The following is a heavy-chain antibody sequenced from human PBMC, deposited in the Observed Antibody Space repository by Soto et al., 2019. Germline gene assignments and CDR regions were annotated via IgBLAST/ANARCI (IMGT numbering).Heavy chain of an antibody. J-gene: IGHJ6*03. CDR2: INAGNGNT. D-gene: IGHD4-4*01. CDR1: GYTFTSYA. V-gene: IGHV1-3*01. Sequence: ASVKVSCKASGYTFTSYAMHWVRQAPGQRLEWMGWINAGNGNTKYSQKFQGRVTITRDTSASTAYMELSSLRSEDTAVYYCARRFGNYVSAGYYYMDVWGKGTTVTVPS. CDR3: ARRFGNYVSAGYYYMDV.